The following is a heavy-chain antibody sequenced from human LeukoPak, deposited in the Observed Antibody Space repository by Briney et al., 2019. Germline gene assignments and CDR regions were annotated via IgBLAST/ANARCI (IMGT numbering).Heavy chain of an antibody. CDR3: AKRTLGFCTSTSCSYGMDV. D-gene: IGHD2-2*01. J-gene: IGHJ6*02. CDR1: GFTFSSYG. V-gene: IGHV3-23*01. Sequence: PGGSLRLSCAASGFTFSSYGMSWVRQAPGKGLEWVSAISTSGDSTYYADSVKGRLTISRDNSKSTVYLQMNSLRADDTAVYYCAKRTLGFCTSTSCSYGMDVWGQGTTVTVSS. CDR2: ISTSGDST.